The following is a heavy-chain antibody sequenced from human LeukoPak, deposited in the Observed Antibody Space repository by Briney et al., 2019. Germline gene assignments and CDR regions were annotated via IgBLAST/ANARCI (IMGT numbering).Heavy chain of an antibody. CDR3: ARCEQWLVLNPYYYYGMDV. J-gene: IGHJ6*02. D-gene: IGHD6-19*01. Sequence: ASVKVSCKASGYTFSSYGISWVRQAPGQGLEWMGWISAYNGNTNYAQKLQGRVTMTTDTSTSTAYMELRSLRSDDTAVYYCARCEQWLVLNPYYYYGMDVWGQGTTVTVSS. CDR2: ISAYNGNT. V-gene: IGHV1-18*01. CDR1: GYTFSSYG.